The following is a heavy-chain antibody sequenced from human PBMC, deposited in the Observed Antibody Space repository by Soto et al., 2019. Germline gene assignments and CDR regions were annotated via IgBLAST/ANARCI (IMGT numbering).Heavy chain of an antibody. V-gene: IGHV3-72*01. CDR3: ASPPTESTTGDY. D-gene: IGHD1-1*01. CDR1: GFTFSYHY. J-gene: IGHJ4*02. CDR2: SRKRTSIYGT. Sequence: GGSLRLCCVAYGFTFSYHYMDWVRHSPGKGLEWVGRSRKRTSIYGTYYAPYVRGRFTISRDESKNSLYLQTDTLKTQDTARYYCASPPTESTTGDYWGQGTLVTVSS.